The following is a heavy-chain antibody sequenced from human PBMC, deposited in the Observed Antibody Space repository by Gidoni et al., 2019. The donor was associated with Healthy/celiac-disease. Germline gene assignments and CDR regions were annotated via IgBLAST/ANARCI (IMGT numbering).Heavy chain of an antibody. V-gene: IGHV3-33*01. D-gene: IGHD2-8*01. CDR2: IWYDGSNK. J-gene: IGHJ6*02. Sequence: QVQLVESGGGVVQPGRSLRLSCAASGFTFSSSGMHWVRQAPGKGLEWVAVIWYDGSNKYYADSVKGRFTISRDNSKNTLYLQMNSLRAEDTAVYYCARERPRLIATHLIVTNYGMDVWGQGTTVTVSS. CDR3: ARERPRLIATHLIVTNYGMDV. CDR1: GFTFSSSG.